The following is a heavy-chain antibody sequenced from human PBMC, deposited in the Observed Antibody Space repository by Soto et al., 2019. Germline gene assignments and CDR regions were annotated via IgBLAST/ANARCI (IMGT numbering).Heavy chain of an antibody. CDR2: VDSGSGT. J-gene: IGHJ4*02. CDR3: ATVFEH. Sequence: EVQLVESGGGSVQPGGSLRLSCVASGITFSGYWMHWVRQVPGKGLVWVARVDSGSGTSYADSVKGRFTISRDNAKNTLYLQMNSLRDEDTAVYYCATVFEHWGQGIPVTVSS. V-gene: IGHV3-74*01. CDR1: GITFSGYW.